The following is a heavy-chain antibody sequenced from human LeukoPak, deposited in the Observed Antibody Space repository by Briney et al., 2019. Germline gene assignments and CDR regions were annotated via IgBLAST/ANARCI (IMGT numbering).Heavy chain of an antibody. CDR3: ASSDSTDAFDI. V-gene: IGHV4-59*01. Sequence: SETLSLTCTVSGGSISNYYWSWIRQPPGKGLEWIGYIYYSGTTNYNPSLKSRVTISVDTSKNQFSLKLNSVTAADTAVYYCASSDSTDAFDIWGQGTMVTVSS. D-gene: IGHD2-21*01. CDR2: IYYSGTT. J-gene: IGHJ3*02. CDR1: GGSISNYY.